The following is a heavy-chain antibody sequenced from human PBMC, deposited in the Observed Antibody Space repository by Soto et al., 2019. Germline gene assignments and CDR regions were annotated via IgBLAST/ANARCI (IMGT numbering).Heavy chain of an antibody. Sequence: QLQLQESGSGLVKPSQTLSLTCAVSGGSISSGGYSWSWIRQPPGKGLEWIGYIYHSGSTYYNPSLKRRVTISVDRSKNQFSLKLSSVTAADTAVYYCARDSLEWDYGMDVWGQGTTVTVSS. CDR1: GGSISSGGYS. J-gene: IGHJ6*02. D-gene: IGHD3-3*01. V-gene: IGHV4-30-2*01. CDR3: ARDSLEWDYGMDV. CDR2: IYHSGST.